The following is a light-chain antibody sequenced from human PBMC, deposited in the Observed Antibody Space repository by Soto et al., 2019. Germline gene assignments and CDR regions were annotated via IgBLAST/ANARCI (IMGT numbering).Light chain of an antibody. CDR2: TTS. Sequence: VMTQSPATLSVSPGERAALSCRASQSVSTNLAWYQQTPGQAPSLLIYTTSSRAAGVPARFSGSGSGTEFTLTIDSLQSEDFVLYYCQQYNSWPRTFGQGTKVDIK. CDR1: QSVSTN. V-gene: IGKV3-15*01. CDR3: QQYNSWPRT. J-gene: IGKJ1*01.